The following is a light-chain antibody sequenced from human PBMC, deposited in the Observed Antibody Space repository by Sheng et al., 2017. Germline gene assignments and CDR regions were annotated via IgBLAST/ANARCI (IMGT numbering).Light chain of an antibody. CDR2: GAS. V-gene: IGKV3-20*01. J-gene: IGKJ5*01. CDR3: QQYGSSPPVT. Sequence: APRLLISGASSRAAGIPDRFGGSGSGTDFSLTISRLEPEDFAMYYCQQYGSSPPVTFGGGTRLEIK.